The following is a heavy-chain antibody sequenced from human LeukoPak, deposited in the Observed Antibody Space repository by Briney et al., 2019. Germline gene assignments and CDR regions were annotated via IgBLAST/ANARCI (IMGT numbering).Heavy chain of an antibody. CDR3: ARDLMGIAYRGAFYY. D-gene: IGHD6-13*01. Sequence: GGSLRLSCAASGLTFGGYWMSWVRQAPGKGLQWVANIKQDGSETYYVDSVKGRFTISRNNAKNSLYLQMNSLRAEDTAMYYCARDLMGIAYRGAFYYWGQGTLVTVSS. CDR1: GLTFGGYW. J-gene: IGHJ4*02. V-gene: IGHV3-7*03. CDR2: IKQDGSET.